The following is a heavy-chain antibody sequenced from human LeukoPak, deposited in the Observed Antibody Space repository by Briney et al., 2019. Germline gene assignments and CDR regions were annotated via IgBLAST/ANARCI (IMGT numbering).Heavy chain of an antibody. J-gene: IGHJ4*02. Sequence: ASVKVSCKASGYTFTRYYMHWVGQAPGQGREWRGWINPNSGGTNYAQKFKGRVTMTRDTSISTAYMELSRLRSDDTAVYYCARDRVATISNWGQGTLVTVSS. CDR1: GYTFTRYY. CDR3: ARDRVATISN. V-gene: IGHV1-2*02. CDR2: INPNSGGT. D-gene: IGHD5-12*01.